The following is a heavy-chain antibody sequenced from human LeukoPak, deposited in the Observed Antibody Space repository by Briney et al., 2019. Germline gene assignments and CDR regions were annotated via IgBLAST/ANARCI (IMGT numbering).Heavy chain of an antibody. CDR3: AKDLSTVFDALNI. J-gene: IGHJ3*02. CDR1: GFTFDDYA. D-gene: IGHD4-17*01. V-gene: IGHV3-43*02. Sequence: PGGSLRLSCAASGFTFDDYAMHWVRQAPGKGLERVSLISGDGATTYYAASVKGRFTISRDNKKNFLYLQMNNLGTEDTALFYCAKDLSTVFDALNIWGQGTLVTVSS. CDR2: ISGDGATT.